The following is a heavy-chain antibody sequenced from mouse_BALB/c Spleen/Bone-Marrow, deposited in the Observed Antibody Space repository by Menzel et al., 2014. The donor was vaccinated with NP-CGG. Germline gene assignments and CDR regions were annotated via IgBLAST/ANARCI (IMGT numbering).Heavy chain of an antibody. CDR2: IDPANGNT. J-gene: IGHJ3*01. CDR3: ANYYYGSSLFAY. D-gene: IGHD1-1*01. Sequence: EVKVVESGAELVKPGASVKLSCTASGFNVKDTYMHWVKRRPEQGLEWIGRIDPANGNTKYDPKFQGKATITADTSSNTAYLQLSSLTSEDTAVYYCANYYYGSSLFAYWGQGTLVTVSA. CDR1: GFNVKDTY. V-gene: IGHV14-3*02.